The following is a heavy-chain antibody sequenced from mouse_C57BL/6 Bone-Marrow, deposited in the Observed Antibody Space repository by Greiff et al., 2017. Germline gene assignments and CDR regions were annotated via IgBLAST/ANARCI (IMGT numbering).Heavy chain of an antibody. D-gene: IGHD1-1*01. CDR2: INSDGGST. CDR1: DYDFPSHD. V-gene: IGHV5-2*01. Sequence: DVQLVQSGGGLVQPGESLKLSCESNDYDFPSHDMPWVRQTPEQRLELVGAINSDGGSTYYPDTMERRVTIPRDKTTNTLYLQMSSLRSEDTALYYCARHYGGSWGQGTTLTVSS. CDR3: ARHYGGS. J-gene: IGHJ2*01.